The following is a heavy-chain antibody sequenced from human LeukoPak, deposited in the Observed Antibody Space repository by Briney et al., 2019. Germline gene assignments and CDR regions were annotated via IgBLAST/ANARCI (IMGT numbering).Heavy chain of an antibody. D-gene: IGHD3-10*01. V-gene: IGHV3-9*01. CDR2: ISWNSGSI. J-gene: IGHJ4*02. CDR1: GFAFDDYA. Sequence: GGSLRLSCAASGFAFDDYAMHWVRQAPGKGLEWVSGISWNSGSIGYADSVKGRFTISRDNAKNSLYLQMNSLRAEDTALYYCAKDERPYGSGSYRGAFDYWGQGTLVTVSS. CDR3: AKDERPYGSGSYRGAFDY.